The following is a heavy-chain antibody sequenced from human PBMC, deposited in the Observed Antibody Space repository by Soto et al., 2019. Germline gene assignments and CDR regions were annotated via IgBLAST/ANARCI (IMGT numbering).Heavy chain of an antibody. CDR1: GFTFSSYG. Sequence: QVQLVESGGGVVQPGRSLRLSCAASGFTFSSYGMLWVRQAPGKGLEWVAVISYDGSNKYYADSVKGRFTISRDNSKNTLYLQMNSLRAEDTAVYYCAKESVVVITDYWGQGTLVTVSS. V-gene: IGHV3-30*18. D-gene: IGHD3-22*01. CDR3: AKESVVVITDY. CDR2: ISYDGSNK. J-gene: IGHJ4*02.